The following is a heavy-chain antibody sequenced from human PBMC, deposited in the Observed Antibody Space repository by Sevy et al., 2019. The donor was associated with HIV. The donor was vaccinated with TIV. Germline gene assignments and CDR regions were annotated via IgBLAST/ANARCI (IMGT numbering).Heavy chain of an antibody. D-gene: IGHD2-15*01. J-gene: IGHJ6*02. V-gene: IGHV3-21*01. CDR3: ARDRGPPDCSGGSRYSGVRYYYYYYGMDV. Sequence: GGSLRLSCAASGFTFSSYSMNWVRQAPGKGLEWVSSISSSSSYIYYADSVKGRFTISRDNAKNSLYLQMNSLRAEDTAVYYCARDRGPPDCSGGSRYSGVRYYYYYYGMDVWGQGTTVTVSS. CDR2: ISSSSSYI. CDR1: GFTFSSYS.